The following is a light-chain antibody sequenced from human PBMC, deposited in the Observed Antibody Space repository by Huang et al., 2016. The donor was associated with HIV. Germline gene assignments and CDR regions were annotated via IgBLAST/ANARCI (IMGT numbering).Light chain of an antibody. CDR1: RHNYSY. V-gene: IGKV1-33*01. Sequence: DIQMTQSPSSLSASIGDRVTITCRASRHNYSYLNWYQHRPGKAPKLLIYDAANLEVEVPSRFSGSGSGRNFTLIISSLQPEDFATYYCQQYDSLPRTFGPGTKV. CDR2: DAA. J-gene: IGKJ3*01. CDR3: QQYDSLPRT.